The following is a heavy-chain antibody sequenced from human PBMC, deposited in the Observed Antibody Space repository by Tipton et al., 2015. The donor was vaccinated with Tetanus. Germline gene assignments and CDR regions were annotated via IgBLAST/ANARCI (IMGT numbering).Heavy chain of an antibody. V-gene: IGHV4-39*01. CDR3: AGHQSGSFPPFDY. D-gene: IGHD3-3*01. Sequence: TLSLTCTVSGGSIRGGTFYWGWIRQPPGKGLEWIGSIYESGDTYYIPSLKSRVTIPVDTSKNQFSLNLNSMAAADPGVYYCAGHQSGSFPPFDYWGQGSLVTVSS. CDR1: GGSIRGGTFY. CDR2: IYESGDT. J-gene: IGHJ4*02.